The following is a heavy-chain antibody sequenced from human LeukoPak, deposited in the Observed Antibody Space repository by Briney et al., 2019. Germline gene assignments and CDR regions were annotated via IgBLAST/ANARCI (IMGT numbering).Heavy chain of an antibody. CDR3: AKEGSSGVY. CDR1: GFTFDDYA. Sequence: PGGSLRLSCAASGFTFDDYAVHWVRQAPGKGLEWVSFISGDGGRTYYGDSVQGRFTISRDNSKNSLYLQMNRLRTEDTALYYCAKEGSSGVYWGQGTLVTVSS. CDR2: ISGDGGRT. V-gene: IGHV3-43*02. D-gene: IGHD6-6*01. J-gene: IGHJ4*02.